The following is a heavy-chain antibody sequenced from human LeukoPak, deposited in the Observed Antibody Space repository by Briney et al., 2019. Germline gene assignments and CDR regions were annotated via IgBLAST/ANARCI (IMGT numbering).Heavy chain of an antibody. CDR1: GGSFSGYY. V-gene: IGHV4-59*12. J-gene: IGHJ4*02. CDR2: IYYSGST. CDR3: WRDVGYYGLGSYAFYFDY. D-gene: IGHD3-10*01. Sequence: PSETLSLTCAVYGGSFSGYYWSWIRQPPGKGLEWIGYIYYSGSTNYNPSLKSRVTITVDTSKNQFSLQLSSVTGADAAVFYWWRDVGYYGLGSYAFYFDYWGQGTLVTVSS.